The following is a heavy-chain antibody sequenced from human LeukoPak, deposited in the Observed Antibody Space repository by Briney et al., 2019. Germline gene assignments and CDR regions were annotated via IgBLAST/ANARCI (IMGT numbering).Heavy chain of an antibody. D-gene: IGHD1-7*01. CDR3: ARGTYYLDY. CDR1: GYSISSGYY. CDR2: IYHSGST. J-gene: IGHJ4*02. Sequence: SETLSLTCTVSGYSISSGYYWGWIRQPPGKGLEWIGSIYHSGSTYYNPSLKSRVTISVDTSKNQFSLKLSSVTAADTAVYYCARGTYYLDYWGQGTLVTVSS. V-gene: IGHV4-38-2*02.